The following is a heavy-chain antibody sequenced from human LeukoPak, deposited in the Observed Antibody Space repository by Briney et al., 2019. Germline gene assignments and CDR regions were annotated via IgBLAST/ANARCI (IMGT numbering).Heavy chain of an antibody. V-gene: IGHV3-23*01. CDR1: GFTFSSYA. CDR2: ITDTGSRT. D-gene: IGHD6-6*01. J-gene: IGHJ4*02. CDR3: AKRVPYSSSSVYSDF. Sequence: GGSLRLSCVASGFTFSSYAMSWVRQAPGKGLEWVSSITDTGSRTYYADSVKGRFTISRDNPKNTVYLQMNGLRAEDTALYYCAKRVPYSSSSVYSDFWGLGTLVTVSS.